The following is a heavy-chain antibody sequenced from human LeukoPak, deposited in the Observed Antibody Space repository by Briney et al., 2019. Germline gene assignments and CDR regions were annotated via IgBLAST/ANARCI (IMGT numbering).Heavy chain of an antibody. CDR3: ARPSGCSSTSCQALHN. V-gene: IGHV5-51*01. D-gene: IGHD2-2*01. CDR2: TYPGDSDT. Sequence: GESRKISCKGSGYSFTTSWIGWVRQMPGKGLEWMGITYPGDSDTRYSPSFQGQVTISADKSTNTAYLQWNSLKASDTAMYYCARPSGCSSTSCQALHNWGQGTLVTFSS. CDR1: GYSFTTSW. J-gene: IGHJ4*02.